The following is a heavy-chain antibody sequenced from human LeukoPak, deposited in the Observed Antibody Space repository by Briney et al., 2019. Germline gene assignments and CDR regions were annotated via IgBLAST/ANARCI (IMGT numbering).Heavy chain of an antibody. J-gene: IGHJ5*02. D-gene: IGHD6-13*01. CDR1: GGSMSSGSYY. CDR3: ARVAAAGTSWFDP. CDR2: IYTSGST. Sequence: SETLSLTCTVSGGSMSSGSYYWSWIRQPAGKGLEWIGRIYTSGSTNYNPSLKSRVTISVDTSKNQFSLKLSPVTAADTAVYYCARVAAAGTSWFDPWGQGTLVTVSS. V-gene: IGHV4-61*02.